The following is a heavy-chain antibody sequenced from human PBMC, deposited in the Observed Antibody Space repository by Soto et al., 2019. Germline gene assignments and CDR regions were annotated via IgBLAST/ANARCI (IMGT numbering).Heavy chain of an antibody. Sequence: EVQLVESGGGLVQPGGSLRLSCAASGFTFSSYWTSWVRQAPGKGLEWVANIKQDGSEKYYVDSVKGRFTISRDNAKNSLYLQMNSLRAEDTAVYYCARDRERYSSSPGSAFDIWGQGTMVTVSS. V-gene: IGHV3-7*03. CDR3: ARDRERYSSSPGSAFDI. J-gene: IGHJ3*02. D-gene: IGHD6-6*01. CDR2: IKQDGSEK. CDR1: GFTFSSYW.